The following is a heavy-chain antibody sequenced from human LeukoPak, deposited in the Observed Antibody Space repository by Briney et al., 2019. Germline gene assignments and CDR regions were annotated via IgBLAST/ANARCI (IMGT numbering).Heavy chain of an antibody. Sequence: GGSLRLSCAASGFTLSSYAMSWVRQAPGKGLEWVSRISGSGYNTYYADSVKGPFPISRGNSKNTLYVQVNRLGTQDTAAYYCAKGSYYDSSGSFYFDYWGQGTLVSVSS. CDR1: GFTLSSYA. D-gene: IGHD3-22*01. V-gene: IGHV3-23*01. CDR2: ISGSGYNT. CDR3: AKGSYYDSSGSFYFDY. J-gene: IGHJ4*02.